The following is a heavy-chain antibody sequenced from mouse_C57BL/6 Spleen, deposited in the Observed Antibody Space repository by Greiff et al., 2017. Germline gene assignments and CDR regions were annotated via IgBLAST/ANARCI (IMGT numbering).Heavy chain of an antibody. J-gene: IGHJ4*01. V-gene: IGHV1-26*01. Sequence: EVQLQQSGPELVKPGASVKISCKASGYTFTDYYMNWVKQSHGKSLEWIGDINPNNGGTSYNQKFKGKATLTVDKSSSTAYMELRSLTSEDSAVYYCARWGYYGSSYAMDYWGQGTSVTVSS. CDR3: ARWGYYGSSYAMDY. D-gene: IGHD1-1*01. CDR1: GYTFTDYY. CDR2: INPNNGGT.